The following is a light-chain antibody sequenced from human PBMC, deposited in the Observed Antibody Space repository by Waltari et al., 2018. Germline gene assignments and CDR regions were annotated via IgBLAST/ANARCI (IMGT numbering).Light chain of an antibody. Sequence: DIVMTQSPDSLTASLGERATINRKSSRNILYSSHNKNHLAWYQQKPGQPPKLLIYWASTRESGVPDRFSGSGSGTDFTLTISSLQPEDVAVYYCQQYYTTPPYTFGQGTKLEIK. V-gene: IGKV4-1*01. J-gene: IGKJ2*01. CDR1: RNILYSSHNKNH. CDR3: QQYYTTPPYT. CDR2: WAS.